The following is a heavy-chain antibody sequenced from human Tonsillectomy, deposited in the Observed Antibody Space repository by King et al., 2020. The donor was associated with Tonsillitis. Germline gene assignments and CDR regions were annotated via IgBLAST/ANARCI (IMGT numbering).Heavy chain of an antibody. CDR3: ARGARDGWGDGSGGKDY. J-gene: IGHJ4*02. CDR1: GFTFSSYG. D-gene: IGHD3-10*01. CDR2: IWYDGSNK. Sequence: VQLVESGGGVVQPGRSLRLSCAASGFTFSSYGMHWVRQAPGKGLEWVAVIWYDGSNKYYADSVKGRFTISRDNSKNTLYLQMNSLRAEDTAVYYCARGARDGWGDGSGGKDYWGQGTLVTVSS. V-gene: IGHV3-33*08.